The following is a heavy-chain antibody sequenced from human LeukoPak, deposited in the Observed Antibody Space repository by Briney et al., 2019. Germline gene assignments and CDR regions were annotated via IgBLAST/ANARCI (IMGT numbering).Heavy chain of an antibody. Sequence: ASVEVSCKVSGYTLTELSMHWVRQAPGKGLEWMGGFDPEDGETIYAQKFQGRVTMTEDTSTDTAYMELSSLRSEDTAVYYCATAPYYYDSSGYYFAGFDYWGQGTLVTVSS. CDR3: ATAPYYYDSSGYYFAGFDY. CDR1: GYTLTELS. V-gene: IGHV1-24*01. CDR2: FDPEDGET. J-gene: IGHJ4*02. D-gene: IGHD3-22*01.